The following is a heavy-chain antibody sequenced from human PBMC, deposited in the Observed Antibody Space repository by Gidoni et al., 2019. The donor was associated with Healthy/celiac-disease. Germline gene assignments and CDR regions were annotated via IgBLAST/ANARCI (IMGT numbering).Heavy chain of an antibody. CDR1: GGSISSSSYY. J-gene: IGHJ4*02. CDR3: ARETGYYPFDY. V-gene: IGHV4-39*02. CDR2: IYYSGST. D-gene: IGHD3-9*01. Sequence: QLQLQESGPGLVKPSETLSLTCTVSGGSISSSSYYWGWIRQPPGKGLEWIGSIYYSGSTYYNPSLKSRVTISVDTSKNQFSLKLSSVTAADTAVYYCARETGYYPFDYWGQGTLVTVSS.